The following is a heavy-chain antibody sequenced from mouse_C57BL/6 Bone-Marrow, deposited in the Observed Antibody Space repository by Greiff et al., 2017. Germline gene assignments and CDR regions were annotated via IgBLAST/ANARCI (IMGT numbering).Heavy chain of an antibody. CDR3: ASPQYYGSSYGFAY. Sequence: QVQLQQPGAELVKPGASVKLSCKASGYTFTSYWMHWVKQRPGQGLEWIGMIHPNSGSTNYNEKFKSKATLTVDKSSSTAYMQLSSLTSVDSAVYYCASPQYYGSSYGFAYWGQGTLVTVSA. J-gene: IGHJ3*01. CDR2: IHPNSGST. V-gene: IGHV1-64*01. D-gene: IGHD1-1*01. CDR1: GYTFTSYW.